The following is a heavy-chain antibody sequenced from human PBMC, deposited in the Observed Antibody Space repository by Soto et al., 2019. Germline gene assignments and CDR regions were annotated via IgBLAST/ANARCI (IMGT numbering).Heavy chain of an antibody. Sequence: QVQLVESGGGVVQPGRSLRLSCAASGFTFSSYGMHWVRQAPGKGLEWVAVISYDGSNKYYADSVKGRFIISRDNSKNTLYLQMNSLRAEDTAVYYCSGDSSGWHLDYWGQGTLVTVSS. V-gene: IGHV3-30*03. J-gene: IGHJ4*02. D-gene: IGHD6-19*01. CDR1: GFTFSSYG. CDR3: SGDSSGWHLDY. CDR2: ISYDGSNK.